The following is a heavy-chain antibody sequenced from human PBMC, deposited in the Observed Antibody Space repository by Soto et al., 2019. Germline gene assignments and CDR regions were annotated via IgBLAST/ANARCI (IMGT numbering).Heavy chain of an antibody. CDR3: ARFNSSWLEKYYFDY. D-gene: IGHD6-13*01. Sequence: PSETLSLTCTVSGGSISSSSYYWGWIRQPPGKGLEWIGSIYYSGSTYYNPSLKSRVTLSVDTSKNQFSLKLSSVTAADTAVYYCARFNSSWLEKYYFDYWGQGTLVTVSS. CDR1: GGSISSSSYY. V-gene: IGHV4-39*01. CDR2: IYYSGST. J-gene: IGHJ4*02.